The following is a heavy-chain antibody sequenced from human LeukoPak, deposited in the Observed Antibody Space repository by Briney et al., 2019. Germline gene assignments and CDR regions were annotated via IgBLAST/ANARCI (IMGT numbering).Heavy chain of an antibody. V-gene: IGHV3-7*01. CDR1: GFTFGSPP. J-gene: IGHJ4*02. CDR2: IKQDGNEK. D-gene: IGHD6-19*01. Sequence: GGSLRLSCAASGFTFGSPPMSWVRQAPGKGLEWVANIKQDGNEKHYVDSVKGRFTISSDNAKNSVYLQMNSLRVEDTAVYYCVREGWYCFDYWGQGTLVTVSS. CDR3: VREGWYCFDY.